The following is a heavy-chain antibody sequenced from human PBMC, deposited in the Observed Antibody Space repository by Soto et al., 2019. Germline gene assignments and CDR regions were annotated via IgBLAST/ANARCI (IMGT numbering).Heavy chain of an antibody. J-gene: IGHJ4*02. V-gene: IGHV3-30*18. D-gene: IGHD2-15*01. CDR3: AKEDSLVVVADY. CDR1: GFTFRSYG. CDR2: ISYDGNNK. Sequence: QVQLVESGGGVVQPGRSLKLSCAASGFTFRSYGMHWVRQAPGKGLEWVAVISYDGNNKYYADSLKGRFTISRDNSKNTLYLQMNSLRPEDTAVYYWAKEDSLVVVADYWGQGTLVTVSS.